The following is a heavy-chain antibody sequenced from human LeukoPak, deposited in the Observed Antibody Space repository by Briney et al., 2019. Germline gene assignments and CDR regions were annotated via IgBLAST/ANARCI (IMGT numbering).Heavy chain of an antibody. D-gene: IGHD1-1*01. J-gene: IGHJ5*02. CDR1: GGSISSYY. Sequence: SETLSLTCTISGGSISSYYWSWIRQPPGKGLEWIGHIYGSGSTNYNPSLKSRVTLSVDTSKNQFSLKLSSVTAADTAVYYCAREGTSGTHLNWFDPWGQGTLVTVSS. CDR2: IYGSGST. CDR3: AREGTSGTHLNWFDP. V-gene: IGHV4-59*01.